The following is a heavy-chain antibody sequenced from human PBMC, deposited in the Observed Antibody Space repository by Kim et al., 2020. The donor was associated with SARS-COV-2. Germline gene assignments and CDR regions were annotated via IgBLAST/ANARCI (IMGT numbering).Heavy chain of an antibody. CDR2: TSWNSGSI. D-gene: IGHD3-10*01. J-gene: IGHJ4*02. V-gene: IGHV3-9*01. CDR1: GFTFDDYA. Sequence: GGSLRLSCAASGFTFDDYAMHWVRQAPGKGLEWVSGTSWNSGSIGYADSVKGRFTISRDNAKNSLYLQMNSLRAEDTALYYCAKGGWFGELPHGGFDYWGQGTLVTVSS. CDR3: AKGGWFGELPHGGFDY.